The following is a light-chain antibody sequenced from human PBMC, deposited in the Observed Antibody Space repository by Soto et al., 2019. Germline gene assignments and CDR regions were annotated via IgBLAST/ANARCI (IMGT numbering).Light chain of an antibody. Sequence: IVLTQSPATLSASPGETATVSCRASQIVGSGFLAWYQQKVGQPPRLLTYTTSTRDTGFPDRFSGSGCVTDFTLTSDGLEPEDFAVYYCQQYYSTPTTFGGGTKVEIK. CDR2: TTS. V-gene: IGKV3-20*01. CDR1: QIVGSGF. CDR3: QQYYSTPTT. J-gene: IGKJ4*01.